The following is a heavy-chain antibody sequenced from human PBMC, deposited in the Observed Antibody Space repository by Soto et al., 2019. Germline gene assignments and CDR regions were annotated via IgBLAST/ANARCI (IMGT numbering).Heavy chain of an antibody. V-gene: IGHV4-31*03. Sequence: QVQLQESGPGLVKPSQTLSLTCTVSGGSISSGGYYWSWIRQHPGKVLEWIGYIYYSGSTYYNPSLKSRVTISVDTSKNQFSLKLSSVTAADTAVYYCASGDCGGDCYPYYYYGMDVWGQGTTVTVSS. CDR3: ASGDCGGDCYPYYYYGMDV. CDR2: IYYSGST. J-gene: IGHJ6*02. D-gene: IGHD2-21*02. CDR1: GGSISSGGYY.